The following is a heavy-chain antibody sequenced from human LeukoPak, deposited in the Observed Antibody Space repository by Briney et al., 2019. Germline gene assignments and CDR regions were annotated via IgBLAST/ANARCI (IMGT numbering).Heavy chain of an antibody. CDR3: ARVLRYCSGGNCYSGGLGYMDV. J-gene: IGHJ6*03. D-gene: IGHD2-15*01. CDR2: ISRSGSTK. Sequence: GGSLRLSCAVSGFTFSNYWMAWVRQAPGKGLEWVSSISRSGSTKYYADSVKGRFTISRDNAKNSLFLQMNSLRAEDTAVYYCARVLRYCSGGNCYSGGLGYMDVWGKGTTVTISS. V-gene: IGHV3-11*01. CDR1: GFTFSNYW.